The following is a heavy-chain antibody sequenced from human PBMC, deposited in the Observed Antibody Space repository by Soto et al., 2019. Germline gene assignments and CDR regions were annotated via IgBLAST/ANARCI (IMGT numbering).Heavy chain of an antibody. V-gene: IGHV5-51*01. CDR2: IYPGDSDT. CDR1: GYTFTNYW. Sequence: GESLKISCEGSGYTFTNYWIGWVRQMPGKGLEWMGIIYPGDSDTRYSPSFQGQVTFSADKSTTSAYLQWSSLKASGTAIYFCARRARGNWAFDYWGQGTLVTVSS. D-gene: IGHD3-16*01. CDR3: ARRARGNWAFDY. J-gene: IGHJ4*02.